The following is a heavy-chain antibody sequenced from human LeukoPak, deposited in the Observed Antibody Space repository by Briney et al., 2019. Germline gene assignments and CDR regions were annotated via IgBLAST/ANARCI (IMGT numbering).Heavy chain of an antibody. CDR2: ISESGDDT. V-gene: IGHV3-23*01. CDR1: GFTFTNFA. Sequence: GGSLRLSCAVSGFTFTNFAMNWVRQAPGKGLEWVSSISESGDDTAYADSVKGRFTISRDNSKNTLYLEMSSLRVEDTAIYYCAKWPEGAMDYFDYWGQGTLVTVSS. D-gene: IGHD3-16*01. J-gene: IGHJ4*02. CDR3: AKWPEGAMDYFDY.